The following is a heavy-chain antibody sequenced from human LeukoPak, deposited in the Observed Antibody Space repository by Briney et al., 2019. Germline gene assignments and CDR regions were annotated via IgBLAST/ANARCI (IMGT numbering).Heavy chain of an antibody. CDR3: AKDESYDSSGYYRPDY. CDR1: GFTFSSYG. Sequence: GGSLRLSCAASGFTFSSYGMHWVRQAPGKGLEWVAVISYDGSNKYYADSVKGRFTISGDNSKNTLYLQMNSLRAEDTAVYYCAKDESYDSSGYYRPDYWGQGTLVIVSS. D-gene: IGHD3-22*01. V-gene: IGHV3-30*18. CDR2: ISYDGSNK. J-gene: IGHJ4*02.